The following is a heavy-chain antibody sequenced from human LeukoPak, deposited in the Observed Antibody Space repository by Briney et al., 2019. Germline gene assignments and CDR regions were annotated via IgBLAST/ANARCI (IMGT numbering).Heavy chain of an antibody. CDR1: GFTFSSYA. CDR3: VKDATASPYFHWFDN. V-gene: IGHV3-23*01. Sequence: GGSLRLSCAASGFTFSSYAMNWVRQAPGKGLEWVAGISSGDRTFHAESVKGRFTISRDKSKDTLYLQMNSLRAEDTAVCYCVKDATASPYFHWFDNWGQGTQVIVSS. CDR2: ISSGDRT. J-gene: IGHJ4*02. D-gene: IGHD3-9*01.